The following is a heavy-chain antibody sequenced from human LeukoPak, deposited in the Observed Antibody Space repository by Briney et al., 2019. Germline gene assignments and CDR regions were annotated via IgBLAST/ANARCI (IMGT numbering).Heavy chain of an antibody. CDR3: ARDKVGGYGPLDAFDI. CDR2: IYYSGST. Sequence: PSQTLSLTCTVSGGSISSGDYYWSWIRQPPGKGLEWIGYIYYSGSTYYSPSLKSRVTISVDTSKNQFSLKLSSVTAADTAVYYCARDKVGGYGPLDAFDIWGQGTMVTVSS. CDR1: GGSISSGDYY. D-gene: IGHD5-12*01. V-gene: IGHV4-30-4*08. J-gene: IGHJ3*02.